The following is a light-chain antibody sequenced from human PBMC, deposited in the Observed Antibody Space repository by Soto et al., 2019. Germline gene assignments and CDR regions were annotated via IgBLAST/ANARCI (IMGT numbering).Light chain of an antibody. V-gene: IGLV2-8*01. J-gene: IGLJ3*02. CDR1: SSDVGAYNY. Sequence: QSALTQPPSASGSPGQSVTISCTGTSSDVGAYNYVSWYQQYPGKAPKLMIYEVSKRPSGVPDRFSGSKSGKTASLTVFGLQPEDEADYYCTSYAGSNIGVFGGGTKLTVL. CDR3: TSYAGSNIGV. CDR2: EVS.